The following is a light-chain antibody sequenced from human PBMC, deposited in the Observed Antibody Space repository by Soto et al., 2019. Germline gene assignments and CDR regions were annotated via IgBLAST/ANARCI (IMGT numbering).Light chain of an antibody. V-gene: IGKV1-5*01. J-gene: IGKJ2*01. CDR1: QSISSY. CDR3: QQYNSYPYT. Sequence: DIQMTQSPSTLSASVGDSVTITCRASQSISSYLAWFQQNPGKAPKLLIYDASSLKTGVPARFSGSGSRTEFTLTISSLQPDDFATFYCQQYNSYPYTFGQGTKLEIK. CDR2: DAS.